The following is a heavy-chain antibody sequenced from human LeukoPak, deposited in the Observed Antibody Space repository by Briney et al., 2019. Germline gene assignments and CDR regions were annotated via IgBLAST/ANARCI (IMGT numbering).Heavy chain of an antibody. CDR3: AKGRSLDFDY. CDR2: ISGSGSST. J-gene: IGHJ4*02. Sequence: GGSLRLSCAASGFTFSSYAMSWVRQAPGKGLEWVSAISGSGSSTYYADSVKGRFTISRDNSKNTLYLQMNSLRAEDTAAYYCAKGRSLDFDYWGQGTLVTVSS. D-gene: IGHD5-24*01. CDR1: GFTFSSYA. V-gene: IGHV3-23*01.